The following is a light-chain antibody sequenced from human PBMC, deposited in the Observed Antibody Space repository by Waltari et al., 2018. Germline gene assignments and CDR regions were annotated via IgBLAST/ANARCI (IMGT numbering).Light chain of an antibody. CDR3: AAWDDSLNAVL. V-gene: IGLV1-44*01. J-gene: IGLJ2*01. CDR1: SSNIGSNT. CDR2: SNN. Sequence: QSVLTQPPSASGTPGQRVTISCSGSSSNIGSNTVNWYQQLPGTAPKLLIYSNNQRPSGVPDRFSCSKSGTSASLAISGLQSEDEADYYCAAWDDSLNAVLFGGGSKLTVL.